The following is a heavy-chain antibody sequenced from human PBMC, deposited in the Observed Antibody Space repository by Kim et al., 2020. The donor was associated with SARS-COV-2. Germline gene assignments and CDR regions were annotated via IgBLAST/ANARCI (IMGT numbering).Heavy chain of an antibody. CDR3: VRGSAAAPFFF. J-gene: IGHJ2*01. CDR1: GFTFDNYG. D-gene: IGHD3-3*01. V-gene: IGHV3-20*01. Sequence: GGSLRLSCAASGFTFDNYGMSWVRQAPGKGVEWVSGINRNGDDTGYGDSVKGRFSISRDNRKNSLYLQMNSLRAEDTAVYHCVRGSAAAPFFFWG. CDR2: INRNGDDT.